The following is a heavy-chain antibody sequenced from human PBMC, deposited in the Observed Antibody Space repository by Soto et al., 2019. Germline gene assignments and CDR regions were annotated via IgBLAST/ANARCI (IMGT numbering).Heavy chain of an antibody. CDR3: AVLGYYDSSGYPMAFDI. J-gene: IGHJ3*02. CDR1: GYTFTSYA. Sequence: GASVKVSCKASGYTFTSYAMHWVRQAPGQRFEWMGWINAGNGNTKYSQKFQGRVTITRDTSASTAYMELSSLRSEDTAVYYCAVLGYYDSSGYPMAFDIWGQGTMVTVSS. D-gene: IGHD3-22*01. CDR2: INAGNGNT. V-gene: IGHV1-3*01.